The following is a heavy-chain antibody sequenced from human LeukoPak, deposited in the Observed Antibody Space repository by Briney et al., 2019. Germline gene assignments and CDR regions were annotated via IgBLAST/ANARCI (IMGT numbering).Heavy chain of an antibody. Sequence: SETLSLTCTVSGGSISSSSYYWGWIRQPPGKGLEWIGSIYYSGSTYYNPSLKSRVTISVDTSKNQFSLKLSSVTAADTAVYYCARASSGWYEGYNWFDPWGQGTLVTVSS. D-gene: IGHD6-19*01. CDR3: ARASSGWYEGYNWFDP. CDR2: IYYSGST. CDR1: GGSISSSSYY. J-gene: IGHJ5*02. V-gene: IGHV4-39*01.